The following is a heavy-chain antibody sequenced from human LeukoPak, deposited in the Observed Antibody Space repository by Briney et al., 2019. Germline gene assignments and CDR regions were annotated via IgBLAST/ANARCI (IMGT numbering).Heavy chain of an antibody. CDR3: ARANDYGDYFDY. CDR2: ISTSSSYI. J-gene: IGHJ4*02. Sequence: PGGSLRLSCAASGFTFSSYSMNWVRQAPGKGLEWVSSISTSSSYIYYADSVKGRFTISRDNAKNSLYLQMNSLRAEDTAVYYYARANDYGDYFDYWGQGTLVTVSS. D-gene: IGHD4-17*01. V-gene: IGHV3-21*01. CDR1: GFTFSSYS.